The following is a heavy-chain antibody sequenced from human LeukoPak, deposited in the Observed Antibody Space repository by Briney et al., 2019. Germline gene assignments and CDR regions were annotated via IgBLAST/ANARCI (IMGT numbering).Heavy chain of an antibody. D-gene: IGHD3-3*01. CDR2: ISSSGSTI. V-gene: IGHV3-11*01. CDR1: GFTFSDYD. CDR3: ARVRQYDFWSGHNWFDP. Sequence: EGSLRLSCAASGFTFSDYDMSWIRQAPGKGLEWVSYISSSGSTIYYADSVKGRFTISRDNAKNSLCLQMNSLRADDTAVYYCARVRQYDFWSGHNWFDPWGQGTLVTVSS. J-gene: IGHJ5*02.